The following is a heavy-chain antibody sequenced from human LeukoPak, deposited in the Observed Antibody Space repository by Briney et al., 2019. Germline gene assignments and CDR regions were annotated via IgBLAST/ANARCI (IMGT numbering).Heavy chain of an antibody. CDR2: ISYDGSNK. Sequence: GSLRLSCAASGFTFSSYAMHWVRQAPGKGLEWVAVISYDGSNKYYADSVKGRFTISRDNSKNTLYLQMNSLRAEDTAVYYCARAYYYDSSGYHPFDYWGQGTLVTVSS. V-gene: IGHV3-30*04. CDR1: GFTFSSYA. J-gene: IGHJ4*02. CDR3: ARAYYYDSSGYHPFDY. D-gene: IGHD3-22*01.